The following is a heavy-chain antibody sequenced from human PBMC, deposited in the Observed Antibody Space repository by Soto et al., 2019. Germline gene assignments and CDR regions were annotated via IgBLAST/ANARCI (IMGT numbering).Heavy chain of an antibody. CDR1: GYTFTGYS. D-gene: IGHD1-1*01. V-gene: IGHV1-2*04. CDR2: VNPNSGGT. Sequence: ASVKASCKASGYTFTGYSLHWARQAPGQGLEWMGWVNPNSGGTNYEQKFQGWVTMTRDTSISTAYMELSRLRSDDTAVYYCARDQITTSAGYYGMDVWGQGTTVTVSS. J-gene: IGHJ6*02. CDR3: ARDQITTSAGYYGMDV.